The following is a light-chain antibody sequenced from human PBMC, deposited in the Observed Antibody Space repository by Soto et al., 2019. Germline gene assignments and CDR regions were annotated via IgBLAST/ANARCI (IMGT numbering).Light chain of an antibody. V-gene: IGLV1-40*01. J-gene: IGLJ3*02. CDR1: SYNIGAGYD. CDR2: GNS. Sequence: QSVLTQPPSVSGAPGQRVTISCSGTSYNIGAGYDVHWYQQLPGTAPKLLIYGNSNRLSGVPDRFSGSKSGTSASLAITGLQAEDEADYYCQSYDSSLSHWLFGGGTKLTVL. CDR3: QSYDSSLSHWL.